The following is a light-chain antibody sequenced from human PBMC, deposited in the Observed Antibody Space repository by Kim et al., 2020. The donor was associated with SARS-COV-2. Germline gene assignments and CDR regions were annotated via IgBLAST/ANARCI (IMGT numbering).Light chain of an antibody. Sequence: GQRVTVSCYGSRSNIVSNTVNWYQQLQGAAPKLRIYSNDQRPSGVPDGISGSKSGTSAALAISGLQSEDEADYYCAAWDGSLNGVVFGGGTQLTVL. J-gene: IGLJ2*01. V-gene: IGLV1-44*01. CDR2: SND. CDR1: RSNIVSNT. CDR3: AAWDGSLNGVV.